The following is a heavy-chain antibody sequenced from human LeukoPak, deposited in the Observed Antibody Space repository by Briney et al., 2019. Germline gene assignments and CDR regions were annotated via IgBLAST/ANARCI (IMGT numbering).Heavy chain of an antibody. D-gene: IGHD6-19*01. CDR2: IGTAGDT. CDR1: GFTFSSYA. Sequence: GGSLRLSCAASGFTFSSYAMHWVRQATGKGLEWVSAIGTAGDTYYPGSVKGRFTISRENAKNSLYLQMNSLRAGDTAVYYCARAVAGVVFDYWGQGTLVTVSS. J-gene: IGHJ4*02. CDR3: ARAVAGVVFDY. V-gene: IGHV3-13*01.